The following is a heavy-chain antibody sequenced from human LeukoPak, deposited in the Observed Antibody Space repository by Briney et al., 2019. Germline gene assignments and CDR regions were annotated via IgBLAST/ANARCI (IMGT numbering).Heavy chain of an antibody. CDR2: ISSSGSTI. Sequence: SLRLSCAASGLTFSHYYKSWIRQATGRGLDWLSYISSSGSTIYYAGSVKGRLAISRDNAKNSLYLQMNSLRAEDTAVDYCARDQRPYNWFDPWGQGTLVTVSS. V-gene: IGHV3-11*01. CDR3: ARDQRPYNWFDP. J-gene: IGHJ5*02. CDR1: GLTFSHYY.